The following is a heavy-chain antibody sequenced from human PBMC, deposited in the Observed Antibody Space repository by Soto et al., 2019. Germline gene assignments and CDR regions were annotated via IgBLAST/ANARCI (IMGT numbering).Heavy chain of an antibody. J-gene: IGHJ6*02. CDR3: ARDAYSSSPGDYYGMDV. Sequence: ASVKVSCKASGYTFTNYDINWVRQAPGQGLEWMGWVNPNSGNTGYAQMFQGRVTMTTDTSTSTAYMELRSLRSDDTAVYYCARDAYSSSPGDYYGMDVWGQGTTVTVSS. D-gene: IGHD6-6*01. V-gene: IGHV1-8*01. CDR2: VNPNSGNT. CDR1: GYTFTNYD.